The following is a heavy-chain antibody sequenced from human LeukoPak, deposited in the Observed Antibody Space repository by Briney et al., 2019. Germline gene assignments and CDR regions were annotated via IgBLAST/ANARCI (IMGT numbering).Heavy chain of an antibody. D-gene: IGHD6-13*01. Sequence: ASVKVSCKASGYTFTGYYMHWVRPAPGQGLEWMGWINPNSGGTNYAQKFQGRVTMTRDTSISTAYMELSRLRSDDTAVYYCAREYSSSWYKPTPDYWGQGTLVTVSS. CDR1: GYTFTGYY. V-gene: IGHV1-2*02. J-gene: IGHJ4*02. CDR2: INPNSGGT. CDR3: AREYSSSWYKPTPDY.